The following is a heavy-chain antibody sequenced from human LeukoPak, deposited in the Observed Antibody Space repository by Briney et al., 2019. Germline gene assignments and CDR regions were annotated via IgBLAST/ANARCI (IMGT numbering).Heavy chain of an antibody. CDR1: GFTFNDYD. J-gene: IGHJ3*01. V-gene: IGHV3-9*01. Sequence: GGSLRLSCGASGFTFNDYDMHWVRHARGKGREWVSGITWNSESVLYADSVKGRFTISRDNAKNSLYLQMNSLRGEDTAFYYCAECLGVASLIEDALDVCGQGTMVTVSS. D-gene: IGHD1-26*01. CDR3: AECLGVASLIEDALDV. CDR2: ITWNSESV.